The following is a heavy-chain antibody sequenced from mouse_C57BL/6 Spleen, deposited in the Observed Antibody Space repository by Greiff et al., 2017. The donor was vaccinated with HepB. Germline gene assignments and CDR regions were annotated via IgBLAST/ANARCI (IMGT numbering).Heavy chain of an antibody. CDR1: GYTFTDYY. V-gene: IGHV1-26*01. Sequence: EVQLQQSGPELVKPGASVKISCKASGYTFTDYYMNWVKQSHGKSLEWIGDINPNNGGTSYNQKFKGKATLTVDKSSSTAYMELRSLTSEDSAVYYCARMDYYGSSSYAMDYWGQRSSVTVSS. CDR2: INPNNGGT. CDR3: ARMDYYGSSSYAMDY. D-gene: IGHD1-1*01. J-gene: IGHJ4*01.